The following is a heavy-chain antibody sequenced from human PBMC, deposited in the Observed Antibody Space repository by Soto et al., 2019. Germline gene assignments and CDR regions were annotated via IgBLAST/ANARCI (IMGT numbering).Heavy chain of an antibody. Sequence: PSETLSLTCAVYGGSFSGYYWSWIRQPPGKRLEWIGEINHSGSTNYNPSLKSRVTISVDTSKNQFSLKLSSVTAADTAVYYCARGGIYYYGSGSYYNVPRKGNWFDPWGQGTLVTVSS. J-gene: IGHJ5*02. CDR1: GGSFSGYY. CDR2: INHSGST. D-gene: IGHD3-10*01. CDR3: ARGGIYYYGSGSYYNVPRKGNWFDP. V-gene: IGHV4-34*01.